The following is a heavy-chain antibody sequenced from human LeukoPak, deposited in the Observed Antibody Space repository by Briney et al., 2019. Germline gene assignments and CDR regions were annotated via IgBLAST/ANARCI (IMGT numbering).Heavy chain of an antibody. CDR2: IYYTGST. V-gene: IGHV4-39*01. CDR1: GASISGSGYY. D-gene: IGHD3-22*01. Sequence: SETLSLTCAVSGASISGSGYYLGWIRQPPGKGLEWIGNIYYTGSTYYNASLQSRVTISIDMSKNQFSLKLSSVTAADTAVYYCARLDDSSGSFHWGQGTLVTVSS. J-gene: IGHJ4*02. CDR3: ARLDDSSGSFH.